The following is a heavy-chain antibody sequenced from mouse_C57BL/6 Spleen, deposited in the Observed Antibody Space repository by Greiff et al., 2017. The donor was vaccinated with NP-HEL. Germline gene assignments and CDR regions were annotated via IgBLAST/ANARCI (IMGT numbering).Heavy chain of an antibody. D-gene: IGHD2-14*01. J-gene: IGHJ2*01. Sequence: VQLKESGPELVKPGASVKISCKASGYSFTGYYMNWVKQSPEKSLEWIGEINPSTGGTTYNQKFKAKATLTVDKSSSTAYMQLKSLTSEDSAVYYCARRGTNPYFDYWGQGTTLTVSS. CDR3: ARRGTNPYFDY. CDR2: INPSTGGT. V-gene: IGHV1-42*01. CDR1: GYSFTGYY.